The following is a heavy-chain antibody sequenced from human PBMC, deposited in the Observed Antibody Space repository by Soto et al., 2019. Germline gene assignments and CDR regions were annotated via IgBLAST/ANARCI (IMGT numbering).Heavy chain of an antibody. J-gene: IGHJ4*02. D-gene: IGHD6-19*01. V-gene: IGHV1-69*06. CDR1: GGTFSSYA. Sequence: QVQLVQSGAEVKKPGSSVKVSCKASGGTFSSYAISWVRQAPGQGLEWMGGIIPIFGTAHYAQKFQGRVTIPADKSTRTAYMELSSLRSEATAVYYWARSAGDSGWYAVLYWGQGTLGTVSS. CDR2: IIPIFGTA. CDR3: ARSAGDSGWYAVLY.